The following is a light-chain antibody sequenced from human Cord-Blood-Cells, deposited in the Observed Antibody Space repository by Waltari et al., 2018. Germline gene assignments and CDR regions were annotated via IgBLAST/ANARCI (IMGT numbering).Light chain of an antibody. Sequence: DIVMNQSPDSLAVSLGERATINCKSSQSVLYSSNNKNYLAWYQQKPGQPPKLLIYWAFTRKSGVPDRFSGSGSGTDFTLTISSLQAEDVAVYYCQQYYSTPYTFGHGTKLEIK. V-gene: IGKV4-1*01. CDR2: WAF. CDR3: QQYYSTPYT. CDR1: QSVLYSSNNKNY. J-gene: IGKJ2*01.